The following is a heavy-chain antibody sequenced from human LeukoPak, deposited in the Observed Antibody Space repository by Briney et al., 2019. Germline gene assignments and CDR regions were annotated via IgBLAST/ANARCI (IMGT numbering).Heavy chain of an antibody. CDR1: GYTFSGYY. J-gene: IGHJ4*02. D-gene: IGHD4-23*01. Sequence: ASVKVSCKASGYTFSGYYIHRVRQAPGQGLEWMGRVNPDGGGTDYAQKFQGRVTMTRDTSINTAYMDLSALRSDDTAIYYCARDYGGTSASGHWGQGTLVTVSS. CDR2: VNPDGGGT. V-gene: IGHV1-2*06. CDR3: ARDYGGTSASGH.